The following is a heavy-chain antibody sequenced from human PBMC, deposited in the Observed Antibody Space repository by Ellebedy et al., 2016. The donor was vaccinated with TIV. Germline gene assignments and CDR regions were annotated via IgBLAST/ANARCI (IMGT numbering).Heavy chain of an antibody. CDR2: IYSGGST. Sequence: GESLKISCAASGFTVSNNYISWVRQAPGKGLEWVSVIYSGGSTYYADSVTGRFVISRDNSKNTLHLEMSSLRVEDTALYFCAKREMIRDTIGVTTPAPLFDRWGQGTLVTVSS. CDR1: GFTVSNNY. V-gene: IGHV3-53*01. J-gene: IGHJ4*02. CDR3: AKREMIRDTIGVTTPAPLFDR. D-gene: IGHD1-26*01.